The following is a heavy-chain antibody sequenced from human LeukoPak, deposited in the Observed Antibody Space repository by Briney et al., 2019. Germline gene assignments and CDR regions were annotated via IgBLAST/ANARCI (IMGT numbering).Heavy chain of an antibody. CDR3: AKVKTHWYFDN. Sequence: PGGSLRLSCAASGFPFSTNDMSWVRQAPGKGLEWVSAISGSASGGTTYEDSVKGRFTISGDNSKGTLYLQMNSLRAEDTAVYYCAKVKTHWYFDNWGRGTLVTVPS. J-gene: IGHJ4*02. CDR1: GFPFSTND. D-gene: IGHD1-1*01. CDR2: ISGSASGGT. V-gene: IGHV3-23*01.